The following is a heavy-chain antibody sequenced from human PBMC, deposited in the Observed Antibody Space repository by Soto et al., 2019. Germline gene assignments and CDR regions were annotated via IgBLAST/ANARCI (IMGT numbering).Heavy chain of an antibody. CDR2: ITPIFGRA. Sequence: SVKVSCKASGGTFSSHAISWVRQAPGQGLEWMGGITPIFGRANYAQKFQGRVTITADESTSTAYMELSSLRSEDTAVYFCAREYKWNDVRYGMDVWGQGTTVTVSS. CDR1: GGTFSSHA. V-gene: IGHV1-69*13. D-gene: IGHD1-20*01. J-gene: IGHJ6*02. CDR3: AREYKWNDVRYGMDV.